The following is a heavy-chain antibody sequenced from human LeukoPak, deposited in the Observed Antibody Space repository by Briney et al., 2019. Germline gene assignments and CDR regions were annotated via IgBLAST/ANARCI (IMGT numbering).Heavy chain of an antibody. CDR3: ARDGTVYYDSSGYYVLHAFDI. D-gene: IGHD3-22*01. CDR2: INHSGST. Sequence: PSETLSLTCAVYGGSFSGYYWSWIRQPPGKGLEWIGEINHSGSTNYNPSPKSRVTISVDTSKNQFSLKLSSVTAADTAVYYCARDGTVYYDSSGYYVLHAFDIWGQGTMVTVSS. V-gene: IGHV4-34*01. J-gene: IGHJ3*02. CDR1: GGSFSGYY.